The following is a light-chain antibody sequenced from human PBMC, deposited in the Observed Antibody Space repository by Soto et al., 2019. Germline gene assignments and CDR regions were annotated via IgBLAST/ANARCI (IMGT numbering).Light chain of an antibody. V-gene: IGKV3-20*01. CDR3: QQYGSSPLT. J-gene: IGKJ4*01. CDR1: QSVSSNS. Sequence: EIVLTQSPGTLSLSPGEGDTLSCRASQSVSSNSLAWYQQKPGQAPRLLIYGASTRVTGIPDRFSGSGSGTDFTLTINRLEPEDFAVYYCQQYGSSPLTFGGGTKVEIK. CDR2: GAS.